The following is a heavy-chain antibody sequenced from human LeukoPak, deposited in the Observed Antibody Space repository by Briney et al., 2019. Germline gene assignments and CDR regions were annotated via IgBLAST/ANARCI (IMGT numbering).Heavy chain of an antibody. CDR3: ARGPMVRTNLFDY. CDR1: GFTFSNYW. D-gene: IGHD3-10*01. CDR2: INSDGINT. J-gene: IGHJ4*02. Sequence: GGSLRLSCAASGFTFSNYWMHWVRQAPGKGLVWVSRINSDGINTSYADSVKGRFTISRDNAKNTLYLQMNSLRAEDTAVYYCARGPMVRTNLFDYWGQGTLVTVSS. V-gene: IGHV3-74*01.